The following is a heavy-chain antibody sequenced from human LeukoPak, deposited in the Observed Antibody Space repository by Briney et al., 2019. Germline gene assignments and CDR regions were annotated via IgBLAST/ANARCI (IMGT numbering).Heavy chain of an antibody. CDR1: GFTVSSNY. V-gene: IGHV3-53*01. J-gene: IGHJ2*01. CDR2: IYSGGST. CDR3: AKAPWELLPTWYFDL. D-gene: IGHD1-26*01. Sequence: GGSLRLSCAASGFTVSSNYMSWVRQAPGKGLEWVSVIYSGGSTYYADSVKGRFTISRDNSKNTLYLQMNSLRAEDTAVYYCAKAPWELLPTWYFDLWGRGTLVTVSS.